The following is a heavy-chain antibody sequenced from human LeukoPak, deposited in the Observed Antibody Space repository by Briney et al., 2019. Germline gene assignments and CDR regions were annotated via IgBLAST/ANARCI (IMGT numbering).Heavy chain of an antibody. CDR3: ARHTMVRGGDWFDP. CDR2: ISSRGDIT. D-gene: IGHD3-10*01. V-gene: IGHV3-23*01. CDR1: GFSFTSYA. Sequence: PGGSLRLSCIASGFSFTSYAMSWVRQAPGKGLEWVSAISSRGDITYYADSVKGRFTISRDNSKNTLYLQMNSLRAEDTAVYYCARHTMVRGGDWFDPWGQGTLVTVSS. J-gene: IGHJ5*02.